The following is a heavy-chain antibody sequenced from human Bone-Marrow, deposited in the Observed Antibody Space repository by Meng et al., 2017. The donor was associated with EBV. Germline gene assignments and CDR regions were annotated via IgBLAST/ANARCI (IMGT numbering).Heavy chain of an antibody. J-gene: IGHJ4*02. D-gene: IGHD3-22*01. CDR1: GGSIRSGYS. V-gene: IGHV4-30-2*01. Sequence: QLQLQESGPGLVKPSQTLSLTCAVSGGSIRSGYSWSWIRQPPGKGLEWIGYIYHSGNTYYNPSLKSRVTISVDKSKNQFSLKLSSMTAADTAVYYCAAGDYSDSSGYYQFDNWGQGTLVTVSS. CDR2: IYHSGNT. CDR3: AAGDYSDSSGYYQFDN.